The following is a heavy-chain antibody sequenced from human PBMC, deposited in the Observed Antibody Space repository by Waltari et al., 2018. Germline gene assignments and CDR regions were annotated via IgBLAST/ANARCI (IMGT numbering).Heavy chain of an antibody. V-gene: IGHV4-38-2*01. CDR2: IYHSGST. J-gene: IGHJ2*01. CDR3: ARHPEQLVGYWYFDL. Sequence: QVQLQESGPGLVKPSETLSLTCDVSGYSIGCGYYWGWIRQPPGKGLEWIGSIYHSGSTYQNPSLKSRLTISLDTSKNQFSLKLSSVTAADTAVFYCARHPEQLVGYWYFDLWGRGTLVTVSS. CDR1: GYSIGCGYY. D-gene: IGHD6-6*01.